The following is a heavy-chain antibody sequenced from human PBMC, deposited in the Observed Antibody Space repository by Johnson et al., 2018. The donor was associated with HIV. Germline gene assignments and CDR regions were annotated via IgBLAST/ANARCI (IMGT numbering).Heavy chain of an antibody. CDR1: AFTFSSYA. J-gene: IGHJ3*02. D-gene: IGHD7-27*01. Sequence: VQLVESGGGMVQPGGSLRLSCAASAFTFSSYAMHWVRQAPGKGLEWVSAISGSGGSTYYADSVKGRFTISRDNSKNTLYLQMNSLRAEDTAVYYCAKEIALTGERSDAFDIWGQGTMVTVSS. CDR3: AKEIALTGERSDAFDI. CDR2: ISGSGGST. V-gene: IGHV3-23*04.